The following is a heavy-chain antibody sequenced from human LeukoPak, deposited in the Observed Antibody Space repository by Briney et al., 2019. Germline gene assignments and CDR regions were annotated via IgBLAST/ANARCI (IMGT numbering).Heavy chain of an antibody. D-gene: IGHD3-22*01. Sequence: GGSLRLSCAASGFTFRSYAMNWVRQAPGKGLEWVSYISTTSSTIYYADSVQGRFTVSRDNDKSSLHLQMNNLRAEDTAVYYCAKHTHYYDSSGYYYFDYWGQGTLVTVSS. V-gene: IGHV3-48*01. CDR1: GFTFRSYA. J-gene: IGHJ4*02. CDR2: ISTTSSTI. CDR3: AKHTHYYDSSGYYYFDY.